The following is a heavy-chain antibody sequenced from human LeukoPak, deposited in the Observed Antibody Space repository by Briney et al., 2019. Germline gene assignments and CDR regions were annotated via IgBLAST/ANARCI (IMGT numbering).Heavy chain of an antibody. CDR1: GGSFSGYY. J-gene: IGHJ3*02. Sequence: SETLSLTCAVYGGSFSGYYWSWIRQPPGKGLEWIGEINHSGSTNYNPSLKSRVTISVGTSKNQFSLKLSSVTAADTAVYYCNMRAGAFDIWGQGTMVTVSS. D-gene: IGHD6-25*01. CDR3: NMRAGAFDI. CDR2: INHSGST. V-gene: IGHV4-34*01.